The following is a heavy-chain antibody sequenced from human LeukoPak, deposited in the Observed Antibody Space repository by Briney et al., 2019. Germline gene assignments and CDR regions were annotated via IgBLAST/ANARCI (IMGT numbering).Heavy chain of an antibody. CDR2: ITPIFGTP. Sequence: ASVKVSCKASGGTFSSYTISWVRQTPGQGLEWMGGITPIFGTPNYAQKFQGRVTITAVESMSTAYMELSSLRSEDTAIYYCARVWLAKPTVVTPYNYWGQGPLVTVSP. D-gene: IGHD4-23*01. V-gene: IGHV1-69*13. CDR3: ARVWLAKPTVVTPYNY. CDR1: GGTFSSYT. J-gene: IGHJ4*02.